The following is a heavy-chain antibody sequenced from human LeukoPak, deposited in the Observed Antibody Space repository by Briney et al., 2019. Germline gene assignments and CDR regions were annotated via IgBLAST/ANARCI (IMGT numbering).Heavy chain of an antibody. J-gene: IGHJ6*02. CDR1: GGTFSSYT. CDR3: AREYYDFWSGLTQGNYYYSYGMDV. D-gene: IGHD3-3*01. V-gene: IGHV1-69*02. Sequence: ASVKVSCKASGGTFSSYTISWVRQAPGQGLEWMGRIIPILGIANYAQKFQGRVTITADKSTSTAYMELSSLRSEDTAVYYCAREYYDFWSGLTQGNYYYSYGMDVWGQGTTVTVSS. CDR2: IIPILGIA.